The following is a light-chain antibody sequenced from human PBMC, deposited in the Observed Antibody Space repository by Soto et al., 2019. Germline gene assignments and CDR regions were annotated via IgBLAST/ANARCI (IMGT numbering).Light chain of an antibody. CDR2: EVT. CDR3: SSYAGSDTYV. V-gene: IGLV2-8*01. Sequence: QSALAQPPSASGSPGQSVTISCTGTSSDVGFYNYVSWYQYHPGKAPKLMIYEVTRRPSGVPDRFSGSKSGNTASLTVSGLQAEDEAYYYCSSYAGSDTYVFGSGTKLTVL. J-gene: IGLJ1*01. CDR1: SSDVGFYNY.